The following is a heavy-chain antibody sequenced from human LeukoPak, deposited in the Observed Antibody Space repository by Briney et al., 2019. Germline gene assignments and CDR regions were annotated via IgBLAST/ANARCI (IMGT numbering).Heavy chain of an antibody. CDR2: ISGSGGST. V-gene: IGHV3-23*01. Sequence: GGSLRLSCAASGFTFSSYAMSWVRQAPGKGLEWVSAISGSGGSTYYADSVKGRFTISRDNSKNTLYLQMNSLRAEDTAVYYCAKDTIRHSGYDSVPLFDYWGQGTLVTVSS. CDR3: AKDTIRHSGYDSVPLFDY. J-gene: IGHJ4*02. CDR1: GFTFSSYA. D-gene: IGHD5-12*01.